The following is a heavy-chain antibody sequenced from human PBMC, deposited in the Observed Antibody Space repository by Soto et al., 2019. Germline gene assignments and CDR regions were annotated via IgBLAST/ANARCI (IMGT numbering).Heavy chain of an antibody. J-gene: IGHJ2*01. CDR2: IFVTSTTI. CDR1: GFTFSSYS. D-gene: IGHD6-13*01. Sequence: PGGSLRLSCVASGFTFSSYSMVWVRQAPGKGLEWISYIFVTSTTIYYADSVKGRFTVSRDNAQNSLFLLMNSLRAEDTAVYYCARDPREQQLGYWYFDLWGRGTLVTVLL. CDR3: ARDPREQQLGYWYFDL. V-gene: IGHV3-48*04.